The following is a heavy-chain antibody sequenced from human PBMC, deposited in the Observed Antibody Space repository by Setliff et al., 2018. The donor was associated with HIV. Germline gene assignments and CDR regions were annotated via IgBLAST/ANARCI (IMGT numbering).Heavy chain of an antibody. CDR2: IVVGSGNT. CDR3: AAADNRRGDAFDI. CDR1: GFTFTSSA. J-gene: IGHJ3*02. V-gene: IGHV1-58*01. Sequence: WASVKVSCKASGFTFTSSAVQWVRQARGQRLEWIGWIVVGSGNTNYAQKFQERVTITRDMSTSTAYMELSSLRSEDTAVYYCAAADNRRGDAFDIWGQGTMVTVSS. D-gene: IGHD3-9*01.